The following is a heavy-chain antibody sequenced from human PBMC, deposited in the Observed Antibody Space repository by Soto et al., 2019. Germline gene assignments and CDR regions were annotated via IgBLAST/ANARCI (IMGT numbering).Heavy chain of an antibody. Sequence: SETLSLTCTVSGGSISSGGYYWSWIHQHPGKGLEWIGYIYYSGSTYYNPSLKSRVTISVDTSKNQFSLKLSSVTAADTAVYYCARVGSVVRGVILAPQSYFDYWGQGTLVTVSS. J-gene: IGHJ4*02. CDR1: GGSISSGGYY. V-gene: IGHV4-31*03. CDR3: ARVGSVVRGVILAPQSYFDY. D-gene: IGHD3-10*01. CDR2: IYYSGST.